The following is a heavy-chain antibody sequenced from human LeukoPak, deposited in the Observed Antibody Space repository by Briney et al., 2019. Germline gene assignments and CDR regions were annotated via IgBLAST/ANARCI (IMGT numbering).Heavy chain of an antibody. CDR3: ARPSFYNSNPTYLYYAMDV. Sequence: GGSLRLSCAASGFTFSSYAMSWVRQAPGKGLEWVAVISYDGNIKNYAESVKGRFSISRDNSRSTLYLQMNSPRAEDTAVYYCARPSFYNSNPTYLYYAMDVWGRGTTVTVSS. CDR2: ISYDGNIK. D-gene: IGHD2/OR15-2a*01. CDR1: GFTFSSYA. V-gene: IGHV3-30*04. J-gene: IGHJ6*04.